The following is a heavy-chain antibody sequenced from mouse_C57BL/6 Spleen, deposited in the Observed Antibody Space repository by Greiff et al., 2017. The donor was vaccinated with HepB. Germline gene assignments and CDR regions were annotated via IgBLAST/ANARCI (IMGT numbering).Heavy chain of an antibody. CDR3: ARGGAVRDYFDY. CDR2: INPNNGGT. V-gene: IGHV1-26*01. Sequence: VESGASVKISCKASGYTFTDYYMNWVKQSHGKSLEWIGDINPNNGGTSYNQKFKGKATLTVDKSSSTAYMELRSLTSEDSAVYYCARGGAVRDYFDYWGQGTTLTVSS. CDR1: GYTFTDYY. J-gene: IGHJ2*01. D-gene: IGHD3-3*01.